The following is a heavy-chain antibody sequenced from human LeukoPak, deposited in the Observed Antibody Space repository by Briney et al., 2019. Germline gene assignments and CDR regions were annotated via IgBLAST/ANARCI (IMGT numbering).Heavy chain of an antibody. V-gene: IGHV3-21*01. J-gene: IGHJ4*02. CDR2: ISSSSSYI. CDR1: GFTFSSYS. Sequence: GGSLRLSCAASGFTFSSYSMNWVRQAPGKGLEWVSSISSSSSYICYADPVKGRFTISRDNAKNSLYLQMNSLRAEDTAVYYCAREDYYDSSGYFNWGQGTLVTVSS. D-gene: IGHD3-22*01. CDR3: AREDYYDSSGYFN.